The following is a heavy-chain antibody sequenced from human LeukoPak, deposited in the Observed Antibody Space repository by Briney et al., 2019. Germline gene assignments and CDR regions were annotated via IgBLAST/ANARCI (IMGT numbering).Heavy chain of an antibody. J-gene: IGHJ6*02. CDR1: GFTFSDYY. V-gene: IGHV3-11*01. Sequence: GGSLRLSCAASGFTFSDYYMSWIRQAPGKGLEGVSYISSSGSTIYYADSVKGRFTISRDNAKNSLYLQMNSLRAEDTAVYYCARSNYYDSSGYYYPYYYGMDVWGQGTTVTVSS. CDR3: ARSNYYDSSGYYYPYYYGMDV. D-gene: IGHD3-22*01. CDR2: ISSSGSTI.